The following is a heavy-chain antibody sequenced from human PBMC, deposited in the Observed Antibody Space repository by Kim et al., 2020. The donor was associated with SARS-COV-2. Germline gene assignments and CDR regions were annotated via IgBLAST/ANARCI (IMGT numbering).Heavy chain of an antibody. CDR2: IIPIFGTA. CDR3: ARAGGGDYDFWGTPWGMDV. CDR1: GGTFSSYA. Sequence: SVKVSCKASGGTFSSYAISWVRQAPGQGLEWMGGIIPIFGTANYAQKFQGRVTITADESTSTAYMELSSLRSEDTAVYYCARAGGGDYDFWGTPWGMDVWGQGTTVTVSS. J-gene: IGHJ6*02. D-gene: IGHD3-3*01. V-gene: IGHV1-69*13.